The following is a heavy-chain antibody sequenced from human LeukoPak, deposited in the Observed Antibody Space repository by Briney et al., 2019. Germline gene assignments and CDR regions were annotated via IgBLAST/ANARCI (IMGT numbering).Heavy chain of an antibody. CDR2: VSDDGNNI. V-gene: IGHV3-30*03. Sequence: GGSLRLSCAASGFTFSSYGMHWVRQAPGKGLEWVAVVSDDGNNIYYADSVKGRFTIFRDNSKNTLYLQTNSLRAEDTALYYCVRDRDSTGYYDYWGQGTLVTVSS. J-gene: IGHJ4*02. CDR1: GFTFSSYG. CDR3: VRDRDSTGYYDY. D-gene: IGHD3-22*01.